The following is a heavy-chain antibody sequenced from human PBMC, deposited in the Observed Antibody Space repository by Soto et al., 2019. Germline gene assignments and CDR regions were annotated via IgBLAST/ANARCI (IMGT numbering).Heavy chain of an antibody. J-gene: IGHJ6*02. CDR3: ARGSFSGYDYVHYGMDV. CDR2: LNPNGGGT. V-gene: IGHV1-2*04. CDR1: GYTFTGYY. Sequence: QVQLVQSGAEVKKPGASVKVSCKASGYTFTGYYLHWVRQAPGQGLEWMGWLNPNGGGTIYAQQFRDWVTMTRDTSISTAYMELSSLRSDDTAVYYCARGSFSGYDYVHYGMDVWGQGTTVSVSS. D-gene: IGHD5-12*01.